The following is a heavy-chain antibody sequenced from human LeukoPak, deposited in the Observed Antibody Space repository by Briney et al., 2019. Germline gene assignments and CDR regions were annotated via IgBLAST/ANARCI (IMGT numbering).Heavy chain of an antibody. CDR3: AREGGEWELLRTFDY. CDR1: GFTFSSYE. Sequence: GGSLRLSCAASGFTFSSYEMNWVRQAPGKGLEWVSYISSSGSTIYYADSVKGRFTISRDNAKNSLYLQMNSLRAEDTAVYYCAREGGEWELLRTFDYWGQGTLVAVSS. J-gene: IGHJ4*02. V-gene: IGHV3-48*03. D-gene: IGHD1-26*01. CDR2: ISSSGSTI.